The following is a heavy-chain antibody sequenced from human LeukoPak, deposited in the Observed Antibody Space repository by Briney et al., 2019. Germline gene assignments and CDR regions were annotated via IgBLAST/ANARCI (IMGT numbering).Heavy chain of an antibody. CDR2: INHSGST. CDR3: ARGVLAYSNYIHNWFDP. CDR1: GGSFSSYY. D-gene: IGHD4-11*01. V-gene: IGHV4-34*01. J-gene: IGHJ5*02. Sequence: SETLSLTCAVYGGSFSSYYLSWIRQSPGKGLEWIGEINHSGSTNYNPSLKNRVTISVDTSKNQFSLKLSSVTAADTAVYHCARGVLAYSNYIHNWFDPWGQGTLVTVSS.